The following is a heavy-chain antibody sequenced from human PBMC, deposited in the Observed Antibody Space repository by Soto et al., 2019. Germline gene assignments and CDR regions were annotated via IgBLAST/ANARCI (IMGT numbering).Heavy chain of an antibody. J-gene: IGHJ4*02. V-gene: IGHV1-18*04. D-gene: IGHD3-22*01. CDR3: ARVTTSMVLMVIKGFDY. Sequence: ASVKVSCKTSGYPFTSYGITWVRQAPGQGLEWMGWISTFNGNANYAQKFQGRVTMTTDTSTSTAFMELRSLRSDDTAVYYCARVTTSMVLMVIKGFDYWGQGPLVTVSS. CDR2: ISTFNGNA. CDR1: GYPFTSYG.